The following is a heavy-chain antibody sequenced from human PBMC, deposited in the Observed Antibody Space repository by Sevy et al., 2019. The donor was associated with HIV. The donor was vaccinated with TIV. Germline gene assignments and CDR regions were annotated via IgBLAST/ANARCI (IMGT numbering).Heavy chain of an antibody. D-gene: IGHD1-26*01. CDR3: ASSRTTSFGWD. J-gene: IGHJ4*01. Sequence: GGSLRLSCAASGFTFNNYWMSWVRQAPGTGLEWVANIRQDGSEKYYVESVKGRFTISRDNAKNSLFLQMNSPGAEDTAVYYCASSRTTSFGWDWGHGTLVTVSS. V-gene: IGHV3-7*01. CDR1: GFTFNNYW. CDR2: IRQDGSEK.